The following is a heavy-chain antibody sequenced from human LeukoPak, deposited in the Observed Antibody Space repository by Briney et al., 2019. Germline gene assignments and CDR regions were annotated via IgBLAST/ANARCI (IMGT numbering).Heavy chain of an antibody. CDR1: GFTVSSNF. D-gene: IGHD3-9*01. J-gene: IGHJ4*02. Sequence: PGGSLRLSCAASGFTVSSNFMSWVRQAPGKGPEWVSVIYSGGSTYYADSVKGRFTISRDNSKNTLYLQMNSLRVEDTAVYYCALGLVTDYWGQGTLVTVSS. CDR2: IYSGGST. CDR3: ALGLVTDY. V-gene: IGHV3-66*01.